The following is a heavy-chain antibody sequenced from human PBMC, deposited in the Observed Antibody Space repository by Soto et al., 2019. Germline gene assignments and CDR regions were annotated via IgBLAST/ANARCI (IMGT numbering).Heavy chain of an antibody. CDR1: GFTFSSYS. V-gene: IGHV3-21*01. J-gene: IGHJ3*02. CDR2: ISSSSSYI. Sequence: EVQLVESGGGLVQPGGSLRLSCAASGFTFSSYSMNWVRQAPGKGLEWVSSISSSSSYIYYADSVKGRFTISRDNAKNSLYLQMNSLRAEDTAVYYCARSRSSGWYNAFDIWGQGTMVTVSS. CDR3: ARSRSSGWYNAFDI. D-gene: IGHD6-19*01.